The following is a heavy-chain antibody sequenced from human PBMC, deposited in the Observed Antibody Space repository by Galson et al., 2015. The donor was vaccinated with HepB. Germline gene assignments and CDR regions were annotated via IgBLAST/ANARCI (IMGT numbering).Heavy chain of an antibody. V-gene: IGHV3-23*01. Sequence: SLRLSCAASGFTFTRYAMTWVRQAPGKGLEWVASITSSGGKTYYTGSVRGRFTISRDNSQNTLYLQMSSLRAEDTAVNYCVKGPGSAPLRNGFDPWGQGTLVTVSS. CDR3: VKGPGSAPLRNGFDP. CDR1: GFTFTRYA. J-gene: IGHJ5*02. CDR2: ITSSGGKT. D-gene: IGHD3-16*01.